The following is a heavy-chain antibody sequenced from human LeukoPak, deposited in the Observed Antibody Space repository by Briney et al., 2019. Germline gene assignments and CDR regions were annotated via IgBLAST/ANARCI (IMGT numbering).Heavy chain of an antibody. CDR2: ISSSGSTI. V-gene: IGHV3-11*04. D-gene: IGHD3-22*01. CDR3: AREPPGGYYDSSTPDY. J-gene: IGHJ4*02. Sequence: PGGSLRLSCAASGFTLSDYYMSWIRQAPGKGLEWVSYISSSGSTIYYADSVKGRFTISRDNAKNSLYLQMNSLRAEDTAVYYCAREPPGGYYDSSTPDYWGQGTLVTVSS. CDR1: GFTLSDYY.